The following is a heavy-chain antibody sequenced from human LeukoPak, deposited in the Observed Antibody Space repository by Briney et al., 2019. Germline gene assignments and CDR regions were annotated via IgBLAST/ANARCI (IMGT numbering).Heavy chain of an antibody. D-gene: IGHD3-10*01. Sequence: PSETLSLTCAVSGGSISSGGYSWSWIRQPPGKGLEWIGYIYYSGSTYYNPSLKSRVTISVDTSKNQFSLKLSSVTAADTAVYYCARDMVLLGAFDIWGQGTMVTVSS. CDR3: ARDMVLLGAFDI. CDR2: IYYSGST. CDR1: GGSISSGGYS. J-gene: IGHJ3*02. V-gene: IGHV4-30-2*01.